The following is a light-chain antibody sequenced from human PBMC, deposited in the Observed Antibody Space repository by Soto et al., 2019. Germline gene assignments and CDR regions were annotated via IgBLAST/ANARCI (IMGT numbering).Light chain of an antibody. Sequence: DIQLSHSPCSLSGSVGARGTITCRSSRSSSVSLSWYQQKPGKAPKLLISGASTLQSGVPSRFSGSGSGTDFTLTISGLQPEDFATYYCQESYTTPSWTCGQGTKGAIK. CDR3: QESYTTPSWT. CDR1: RSSSVS. V-gene: IGKV1-39*01. J-gene: IGKJ1*01. CDR2: GAS.